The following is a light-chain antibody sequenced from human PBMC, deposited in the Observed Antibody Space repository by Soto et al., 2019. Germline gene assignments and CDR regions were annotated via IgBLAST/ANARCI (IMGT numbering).Light chain of an antibody. Sequence: EIVWTQSPGTLSLSPGERAALSCRASQSVSTNLAWYQQKPGQAPRLLIYGASTRATGIPARFSGSGSGTEFTLTLSSLQSEDFAVYYCQQYNNWPLTFGGGTKVDIK. CDR1: QSVSTN. J-gene: IGKJ4*01. CDR2: GAS. V-gene: IGKV3-15*01. CDR3: QQYNNWPLT.